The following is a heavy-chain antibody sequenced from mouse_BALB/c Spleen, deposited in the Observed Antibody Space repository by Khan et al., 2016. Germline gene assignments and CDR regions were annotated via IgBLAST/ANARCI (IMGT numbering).Heavy chain of an antibody. Sequence: EVKLLESGGGLVQPGGSLKLSCTASGFDFSSYWMSWVRQAPGKGLEWIGEINPDSSTINYTPSLKDKFIISRDNAKNTLYLQMRKVRSEDTALHYCARCGCYGYSDVWGAGSTVTVSS. V-gene: IGHV4-1*02. CDR2: INPDSSTI. CDR1: GFDFSSYW. CDR3: ARCGCYGYSDV. D-gene: IGHD1-1*02. J-gene: IGHJ1*01.